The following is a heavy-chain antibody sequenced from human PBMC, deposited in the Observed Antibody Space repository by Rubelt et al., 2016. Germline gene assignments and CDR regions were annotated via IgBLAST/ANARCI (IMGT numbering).Heavy chain of an antibody. D-gene: IGHD5-24*01. J-gene: IGHJ6*02. Sequence: QITLKESGPTLVKPTQTLTLTCTFSGFSLSTSGVGVGWIRQPPGKALEWVAIIYWDGDKRYSPSLKTRLTITKDTTKSQVVLKMSNAGPVDTATYFCAHKRDHYYYGMDVWGQGTTVTVSS. CDR3: AHKRDHYYYGMDV. CDR2: IYWDGDK. V-gene: IGHV2-5*02. CDR1: GFSLSTSGVG.